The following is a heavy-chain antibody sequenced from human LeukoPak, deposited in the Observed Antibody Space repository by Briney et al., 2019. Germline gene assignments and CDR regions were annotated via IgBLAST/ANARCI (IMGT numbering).Heavy chain of an antibody. D-gene: IGHD1-26*01. CDR3: AKDFIGGDGKWDIDH. CDR1: GFSFNIYA. Sequence: GGSPRLSCAASGFSFNIYAMSWVRQAPGKGLEWVAGVIGLSGATYYIDSVKGRFTISRDNSKNHLYLQMNSLRAEDTAIYYCAKDFIGGDGKWDIDHWGQGTLVTVSS. J-gene: IGHJ4*02. CDR2: VIGLSGAT. V-gene: IGHV3-23*01.